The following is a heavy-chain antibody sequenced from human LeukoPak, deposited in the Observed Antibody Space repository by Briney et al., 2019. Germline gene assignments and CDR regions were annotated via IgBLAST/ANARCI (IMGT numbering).Heavy chain of an antibody. V-gene: IGHV3-21*01. J-gene: IGHJ5*02. CDR2: ISSSSSYI. CDR3: ARTGRITIFGVVPSNWFDP. D-gene: IGHD3-3*01. CDR1: GFTFSSYS. Sequence: GGSLRLSCAASGFTFSSYSMNWVRQAPGKGLEWVSSISSSSSYIYYADSVKGRFTISRDNAKNSLYLQMNSLRAEDTAVYYCARTGRITIFGVVPSNWFDPWGQGTLATVSS.